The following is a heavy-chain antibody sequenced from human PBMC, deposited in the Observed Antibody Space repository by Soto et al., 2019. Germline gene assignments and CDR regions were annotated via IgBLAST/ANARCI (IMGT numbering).Heavy chain of an antibody. Sequence: EVQLVESGGGLVQPGRSLTLSCAASGFTFDDYAMHWVRQAPGKGLEWVSGISWNSGSIGYADSVKGRFTISRDNAKNSLYLQMNSLRAEDTALYYCAKGVAAWGFFDYWGQGTLVTVSS. CDR1: GFTFDDYA. CDR2: ISWNSGSI. V-gene: IGHV3-9*01. J-gene: IGHJ4*02. CDR3: AKGVAAWGFFDY. D-gene: IGHD2-15*01.